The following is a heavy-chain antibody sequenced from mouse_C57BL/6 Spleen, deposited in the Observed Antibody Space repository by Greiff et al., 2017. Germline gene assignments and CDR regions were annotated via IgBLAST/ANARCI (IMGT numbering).Heavy chain of an antibody. Sequence: VQLQQSGPELVKPGASVKISCKASGYAFSSSWMNWVKQRPGKGLEWIGRIYPGDGDTNYNGKFKGKATLTADKSSSTAYMQLSSLTSEDSAVYCCAIYDGYNAMDYWGQGTSVTVSS. J-gene: IGHJ4*01. CDR1: GYAFSSSW. D-gene: IGHD2-3*01. CDR3: AIYDGYNAMDY. V-gene: IGHV1-82*01. CDR2: IYPGDGDT.